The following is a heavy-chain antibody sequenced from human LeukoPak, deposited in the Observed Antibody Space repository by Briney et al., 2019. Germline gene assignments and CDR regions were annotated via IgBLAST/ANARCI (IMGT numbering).Heavy chain of an antibody. D-gene: IGHD3-10*01. CDR3: ARSYSLWFGELSGADY. CDR2: IYSGGST. CDR1: GFTFSSYS. J-gene: IGHJ4*02. V-gene: IGHV3-53*01. Sequence: PGGSLRLSCAASGFTFSSYSMNWVRQAPGKGLEWVSVIYSGGSTYYADSVKGRFTISRDNSKNTLYLQMNSMRAEDTAVYYCARSYSLWFGELSGADYWGQGTLVTVSS.